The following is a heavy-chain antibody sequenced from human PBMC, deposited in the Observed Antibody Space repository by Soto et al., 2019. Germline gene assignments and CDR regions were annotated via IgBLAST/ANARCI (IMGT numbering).Heavy chain of an antibody. J-gene: IGHJ3*01. CDR2: LTGSGGTT. D-gene: IGHD2-15*01. Sequence: EVQLLESGGGLVQPGGSLRLSCAASGFTFSSYAMSWVRQAPGKGLEWVSALTGSGGTTYDANSVKGRFTISRDNSKNTVYLQMNSLRAEDTAVYYCAKGGDEVVATHKDAFDVWGHGTMVTVSS. V-gene: IGHV3-23*01. CDR3: AKGGDEVVATHKDAFDV. CDR1: GFTFSSYA.